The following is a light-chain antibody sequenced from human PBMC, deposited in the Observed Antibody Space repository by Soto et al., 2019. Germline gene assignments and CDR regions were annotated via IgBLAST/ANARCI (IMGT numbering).Light chain of an antibody. CDR2: SAS. CDR3: QQYSASPRT. V-gene: IGKV3-20*01. J-gene: IGKJ3*01. Sequence: EIVLTQSPGTLSLSPVERATLSCRASQSVSSNYLAWYQHKPGQAPRLLIHSASTRAPGIPDRFSASGAGTDFTLAISRLEPEDSAVYYCQQYSASPRTFGPGTKVDIK. CDR1: QSVSSNY.